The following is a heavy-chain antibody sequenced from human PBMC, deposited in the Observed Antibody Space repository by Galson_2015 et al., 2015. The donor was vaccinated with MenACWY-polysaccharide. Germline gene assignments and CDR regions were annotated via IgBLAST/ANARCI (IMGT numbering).Heavy chain of an antibody. CDR3: AREGSRIVFHAFDI. D-gene: IGHD3-10*02. CDR2: IQYDGSQK. Sequence: SLILSCAASGSKFRGSGMHWVRQAPGKGLEWVAVIQYDGSQKQYTDSVRGRFSISRDNSKNTLYLEMNSLRAEDTALYYCAREGSRIVFHAFDIWGQGTMVIVSS. J-gene: IGHJ3*02. V-gene: IGHV3-33*01. CDR1: GSKFRGSG.